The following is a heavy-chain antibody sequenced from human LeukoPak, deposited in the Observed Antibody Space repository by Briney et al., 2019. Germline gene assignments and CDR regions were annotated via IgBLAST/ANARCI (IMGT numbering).Heavy chain of an antibody. CDR3: ARATSHSSGWYSYYYYYMDV. D-gene: IGHD6-19*01. Sequence: SETLSLTCTVSGGSISSGSYYWSWIRQPAGKGPEWNGRIYTSGSTNYNPSLKSRVTISVDTSRNQFSLKLSSVTAADTAVYYCARATSHSSGWYSYYYYYMDVWGKGTTVTVSS. CDR1: GGSISSGSYY. CDR2: IYTSGST. V-gene: IGHV4-61*02. J-gene: IGHJ6*03.